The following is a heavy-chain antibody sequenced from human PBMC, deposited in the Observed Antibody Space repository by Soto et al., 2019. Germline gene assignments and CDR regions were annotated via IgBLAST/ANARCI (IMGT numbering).Heavy chain of an antibody. CDR2: ISVHNGYT. Sequence: QVQLAQSGAEVQKPGASVTVSCKASGYTFSSYGISWVRQAPGQGLEWVGWISVHNGYTKYATELQGRVTMPTDTSTSTAYMELRSLRSDDSAVYYCARLEHNFGPHDYWGQGTLVTVTS. D-gene: IGHD1-1*01. CDR3: ARLEHNFGPHDY. CDR1: GYTFSSYG. V-gene: IGHV1-18*01. J-gene: IGHJ4*02.